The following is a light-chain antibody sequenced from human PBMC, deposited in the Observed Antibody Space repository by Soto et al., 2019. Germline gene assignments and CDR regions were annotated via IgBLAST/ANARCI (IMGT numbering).Light chain of an antibody. V-gene: IGKV3-15*01. CDR1: QSVSSN. Sequence: EIVMTQSPATLSVSPGERATLSCRASQSVSSNLAWYQQKPGQAPRLLIYGASTRATGIPARFSGSRSGTELTLTISSLQSEDFALYFCQQYNNWPPTFGQGTRLEIK. J-gene: IGKJ5*01. CDR2: GAS. CDR3: QQYNNWPPT.